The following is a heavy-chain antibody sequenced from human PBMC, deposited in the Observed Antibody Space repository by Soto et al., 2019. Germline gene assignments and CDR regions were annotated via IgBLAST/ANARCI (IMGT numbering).Heavy chain of an antibody. CDR1: GFTFSSYE. CDR3: ARDPYYYYGMDV. J-gene: IGHJ6*02. V-gene: IGHV3-48*03. D-gene: IGHD3-16*01. CDR2: ISSSGSTM. Sequence: PGGSLRLSCAASGFTFSSYEMNWVRQAPGKGLEWASYISSSGSTMYYADSVKGRFTISRDNAKNSLYLQMNSLRAEDTAVYYCARDPYYYYGMDVWGQGTTVTVSS.